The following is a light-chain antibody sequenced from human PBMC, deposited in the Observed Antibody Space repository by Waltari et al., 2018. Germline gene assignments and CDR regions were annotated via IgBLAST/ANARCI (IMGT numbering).Light chain of an antibody. CDR1: TGEVSSVND. Sequence: TVVTTEPSLTVSPGGTVTLTCASNTGEVSSVNDPKWFRQKPGQPPRPLIHNIANNHLWTPARVSGSVVGGKAALTLSGVLPEDEAEYFCRLFCYGYWVIGGVTELAVL. CDR2: NIA. V-gene: IGLV7-43*01. CDR3: RLFCYGYWV. J-gene: IGLJ3*02.